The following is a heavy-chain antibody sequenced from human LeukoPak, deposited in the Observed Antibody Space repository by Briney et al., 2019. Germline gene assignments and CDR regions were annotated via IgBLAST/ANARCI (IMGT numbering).Heavy chain of an antibody. Sequence: GGSLRLSCAASGFTFSSYEMNWVRQAPGKGLEWVSYISSSGSTIYYADSVKGRFTISRDNAENSLYLQMNSLRAEDTAVYYCARGFRKGAFDYWGQGTLVTVSS. J-gene: IGHJ4*02. CDR1: GFTFSSYE. CDR3: ARGFRKGAFDY. V-gene: IGHV3-48*03. D-gene: IGHD3-16*01. CDR2: ISSSGSTI.